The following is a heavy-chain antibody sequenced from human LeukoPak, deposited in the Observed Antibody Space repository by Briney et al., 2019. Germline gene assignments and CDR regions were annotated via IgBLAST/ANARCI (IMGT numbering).Heavy chain of an antibody. D-gene: IGHD3-10*01. J-gene: IGHJ4*02. V-gene: IGHV3-64*01. CDR2: ISSNGGST. Sequence: GGSLRLSCAASGFTFSSYAMHWVHQAPGKGLEYVSAISSNGGSTYYANSVKGRFTISRDNSKNTLYLQMGSLRAEDMAVYYCARGLSGSYYNVFVDYWGQGTLVTVSS. CDR1: GFTFSSYA. CDR3: ARGLSGSYYNVFVDY.